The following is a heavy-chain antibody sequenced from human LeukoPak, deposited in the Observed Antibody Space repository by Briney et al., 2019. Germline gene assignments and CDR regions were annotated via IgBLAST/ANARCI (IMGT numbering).Heavy chain of an antibody. V-gene: IGHV3-23*01. CDR2: ISGSGSST. Sequence: GGSLRLSCAASGFTFSSYAMSWVRQAPGKGLEWVSAISGSGSSTYYADSVKGRFTISRDNSKNTLYLQMNSLRAEDTAVYYCARQPGYSSGWYDAFDIWGQGTMVTVSS. J-gene: IGHJ3*02. CDR3: ARQPGYSSGWYDAFDI. CDR1: GFTFSSYA. D-gene: IGHD6-19*01.